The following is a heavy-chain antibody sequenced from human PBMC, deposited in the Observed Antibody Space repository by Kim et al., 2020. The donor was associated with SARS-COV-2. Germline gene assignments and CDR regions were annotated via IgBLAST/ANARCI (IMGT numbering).Heavy chain of an antibody. Sequence: GGSLRLSCAASGFTFSSYWMSWVRQAPGKGLEWVANIKQDGSEKYYVDSVKGRFTISRDNAKNSLYLQMNSLRAEDTAVYYCARSPTFYDFWSGYYQGFCDYWGQGTLVTVSS. CDR2: IKQDGSEK. V-gene: IGHV3-7*01. J-gene: IGHJ4*02. CDR3: ARSPTFYDFWSGYYQGFCDY. D-gene: IGHD3-3*01. CDR1: GFTFSSYW.